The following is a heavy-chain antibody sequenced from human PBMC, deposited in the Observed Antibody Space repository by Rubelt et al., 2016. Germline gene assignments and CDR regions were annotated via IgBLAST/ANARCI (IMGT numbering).Heavy chain of an antibody. J-gene: IGHJ5*02. V-gene: IGHV1-18*01. D-gene: IGHD3-10*01. CDR3: ARCYGSGSYGNWFDP. Sequence: QVQLVQSGAEVKKPGASVKVSCKASGYTFTSYGISWVRQAPGQGLEWMGWISAYNGNTNYAQKRQGRVTSTTDTSTSTAYMELRSLRSDDTAVYYCARCYGSGSYGNWFDPWGQGTLVTVSS. CDR2: ISAYNGNT. CDR1: GYTFTSYG.